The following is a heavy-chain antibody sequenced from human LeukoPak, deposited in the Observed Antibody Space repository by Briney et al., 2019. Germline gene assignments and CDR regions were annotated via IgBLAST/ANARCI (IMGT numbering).Heavy chain of an antibody. CDR3: AKMADFYVSGSRSFASY. CDR1: GFTFSNSA. Sequence: GGSLRLSCAASGFTFSNSAMSWVRQAPGKGLEWVSVISGSGGSIDYADSLKGRFTVPKDNSKNTLYLQMNSLRAEDTAVYYCAKMADFYVSGSRSFASYWGQGTLVTVSS. D-gene: IGHD3-10*01. J-gene: IGHJ4*02. V-gene: IGHV3-23*01. CDR2: ISGSGGSI.